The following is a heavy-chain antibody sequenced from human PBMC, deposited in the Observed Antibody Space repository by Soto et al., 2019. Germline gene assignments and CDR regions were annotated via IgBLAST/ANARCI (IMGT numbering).Heavy chain of an antibody. CDR3: ARERFQGTPDAFDI. D-gene: IGHD3-10*01. J-gene: IGHJ3*02. CDR2: IIPIFGTA. V-gene: IGHV1-69*13. CDR1: GGTFSSYA. Sequence: AASVKVSCKASGGTFSSYAISWVRQAPGQGLEWMGGIIPIFGTANYAQKFQGRVTITADESTSTAYMELSSLRSEDTAVYYCARERFQGTPDAFDIWGQGTMVTVSS.